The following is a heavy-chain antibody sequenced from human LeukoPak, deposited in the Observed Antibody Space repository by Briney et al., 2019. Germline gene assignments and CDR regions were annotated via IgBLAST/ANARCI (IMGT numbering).Heavy chain of an antibody. V-gene: IGHV4-59*01. CDR3: ARGESYGYEYYYYYMDV. J-gene: IGHJ6*03. CDR1: GGSISSYY. D-gene: IGHD5-18*01. CDR2: IYYSGST. Sequence: SETLSLTCTVSGGSISSYYWSWIRQPPGKGLEWIGYIYYSGSTNYNPSLKSRVTISVDTSKNQFSLKLSSVTAADTAVYYCARGESYGYEYYYYYMDVWGKGTTVTVSS.